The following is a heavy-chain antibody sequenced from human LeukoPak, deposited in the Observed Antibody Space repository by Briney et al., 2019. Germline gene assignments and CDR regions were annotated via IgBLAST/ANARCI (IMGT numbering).Heavy chain of an antibody. CDR1: GYTFTDYF. V-gene: IGHV1-18*04. CDR3: ARGGYSGYDLDY. Sequence: ASVKVSCKASGYTFTDYFMNWMRQAPGQRLEWMGWISAYNGNTNYAQKLQGRVTMTTDTSTSTAYMELRSLRSDDTAVYYCARGGYSGYDLDYWGQGTLVTVSS. D-gene: IGHD5-12*01. CDR2: ISAYNGNT. J-gene: IGHJ4*02.